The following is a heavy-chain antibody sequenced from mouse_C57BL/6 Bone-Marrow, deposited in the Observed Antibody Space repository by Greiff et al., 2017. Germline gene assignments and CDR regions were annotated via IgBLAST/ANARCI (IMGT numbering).Heavy chain of an antibody. CDR3: ATYYGSSYGYFDV. V-gene: IGHV2-4*01. CDR1: GFSLTSYG. CDR2: LWSGGST. Sequence: QVQLQQSGPGLVQPSQSLSITCTVSGFSLTSYGVHWVRQPPGKGLEWLGVLWSGGSTDYNAAFISRLSISKDNSKSQVFFKMNSLQADDTAIYYCATYYGSSYGYFDVWGTGTTVTVSS. J-gene: IGHJ1*03. D-gene: IGHD1-1*01.